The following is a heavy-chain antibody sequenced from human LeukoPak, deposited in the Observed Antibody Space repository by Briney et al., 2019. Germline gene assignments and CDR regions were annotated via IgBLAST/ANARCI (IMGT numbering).Heavy chain of an antibody. J-gene: IGHJ4*02. CDR2: ISYDGSNK. Sequence: GGSLRLSCAASGFTFSSYAMHWVCQAPGKGLEWVAVISYDGSNKYYADSVKGRFTISRDNSKNTLYLQMNSLRAEDTAVYYCAGPSVVAANLDYWGQGTLVTVSS. D-gene: IGHD2-15*01. CDR1: GFTFSSYA. V-gene: IGHV3-30-3*01. CDR3: AGPSVVAANLDY.